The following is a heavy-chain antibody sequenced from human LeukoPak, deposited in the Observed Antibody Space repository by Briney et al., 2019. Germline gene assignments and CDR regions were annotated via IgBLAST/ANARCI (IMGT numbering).Heavy chain of an antibody. Sequence: PSGILSLTCTVSGGSISSYYWSWIRQPAGKGLEWIGRIYASGGTNYNPSLKSRLTISVDKSKNQFSLRLSSVTAADTAVYYCARSVGYCSSASCYVNWFDPWGQGTLVTVSS. CDR3: ARSVGYCSSASCYVNWFDP. CDR2: IYASGGT. V-gene: IGHV4-4*07. J-gene: IGHJ5*02. D-gene: IGHD2-2*01. CDR1: GGSISSYY.